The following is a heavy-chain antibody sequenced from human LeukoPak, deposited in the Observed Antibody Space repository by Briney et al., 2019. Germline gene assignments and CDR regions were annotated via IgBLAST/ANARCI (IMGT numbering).Heavy chain of an antibody. J-gene: IGHJ6*02. CDR2: ISAYNGNT. CDR1: GYTFTSYY. V-gene: IGHV1-18*04. CDR3: ARDVEVTVTTDYYYYGMDV. D-gene: IGHD4-17*01. Sequence: ASVKVSCKASGYTFTSYYMHWVRQAPGQGLEWMGWISAYNGNTNYAQKLQGRVTMTTDTSTSTAYMELRSLRSDDTAVYYCARDVEVTVTTDYYYYGMDVWGQGTTVTVSS.